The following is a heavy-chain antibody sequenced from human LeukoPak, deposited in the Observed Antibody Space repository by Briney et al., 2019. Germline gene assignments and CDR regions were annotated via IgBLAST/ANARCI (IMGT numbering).Heavy chain of an antibody. CDR3: ARDGYCSSTSCFTYNWFDP. J-gene: IGHJ5*02. CDR2: ISAYNGNT. CDR1: GYTFTSYG. D-gene: IGHD2-2*02. Sequence: ASVKVSCKASGYTFTSYGISWVRQAPGQGLEWMGWISAYNGNTNYAQKLQGRVTVTTDTSTSTAYMELRSLRSDDTAVYYCARDGYCSSTSCFTYNWFDPWGQGTLVTVSS. V-gene: IGHV1-18*01.